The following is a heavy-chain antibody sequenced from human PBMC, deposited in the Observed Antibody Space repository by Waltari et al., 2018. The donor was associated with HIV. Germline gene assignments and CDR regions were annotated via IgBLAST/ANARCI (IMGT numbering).Heavy chain of an antibody. V-gene: IGHV3-48*01. J-gene: IGHJ6*02. D-gene: IGHD2-15*01. CDR2: ITSSSSTI. CDR1: GFIFNTYS. Sequence: EVQLVESGGDFVQPGGSLRFPCAVSGFIFNTYSLNWVRQAPGKGLEWISYITSSSSTIYYADSVKGRFTISRDNAKNSLYLQMNSLRAEDTAVYYCARLMVVAGTPYYGLDVWGQGTTVTVSS. CDR3: ARLMVVAGTPYYGLDV.